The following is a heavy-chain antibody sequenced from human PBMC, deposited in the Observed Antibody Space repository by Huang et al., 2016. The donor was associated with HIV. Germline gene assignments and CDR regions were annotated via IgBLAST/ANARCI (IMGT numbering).Heavy chain of an antibody. CDR1: GFIFSNYG. D-gene: IGHD6-19*01. CDR2: ISYDGSNK. CDR3: ALKGDSSGWEYFRH. J-gene: IGHJ1*01. V-gene: IGHV3-30*03. Sequence: QVQLVESGGGVVQPGRYLRLYCAASGFIFSNYGMHWVRQAPCKGLECVALISYDGSNKYYTDSVKGRFSISRDNSKNTLYLQMNSLRAEDTAVYYCALKGDSSGWEYFRHWGQGTLVTVSS.